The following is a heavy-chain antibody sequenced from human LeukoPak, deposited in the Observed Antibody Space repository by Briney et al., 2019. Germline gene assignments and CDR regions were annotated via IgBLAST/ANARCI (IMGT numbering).Heavy chain of an antibody. CDR3: ARFNYYGSGSYYNRPFDY. CDR2: ISGSGADT. D-gene: IGHD3-10*01. V-gene: IGHV3-23*01. CDR1: GLAFSSST. Sequence: GGSLRLSCAASGLAFSSSTMSWVRQAPGKGLECVSIISGSGADTYYTDSVTGRFTISRDNSKNTFFLQMNSLRAEDTAVYYCARFNYYGSGSYYNRPFDYWGQGTLVTVSS. J-gene: IGHJ4*02.